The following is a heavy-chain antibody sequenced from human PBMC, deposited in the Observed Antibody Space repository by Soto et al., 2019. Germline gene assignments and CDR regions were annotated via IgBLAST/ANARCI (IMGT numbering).Heavy chain of an antibody. Sequence: QITLKEAGPTLVKPTETLTLTCTFSGFSFTTTRMGVGWTRQPPGKALEWLAIIYWDGESRYNPLLRRRLTLTEDTSITQVVLTMTNMDPKDSATYYCAHRDSTGTTTYFDSWGQGIPVTVAS. CDR2: IYWDGES. CDR1: GFSFTTTRMG. V-gene: IGHV2-5*02. J-gene: IGHJ4*02. CDR3: AHRDSTGTTTYFDS. D-gene: IGHD1-1*01.